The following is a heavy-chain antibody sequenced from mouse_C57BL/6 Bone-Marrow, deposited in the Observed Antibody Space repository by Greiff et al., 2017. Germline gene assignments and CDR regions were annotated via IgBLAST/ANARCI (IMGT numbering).Heavy chain of an antibody. J-gene: IGHJ4*01. V-gene: IGHV1-63*01. CDR3: ARYYYGSSYAMDY. D-gene: IGHD1-1*01. Sequence: VQLQQSGAELVRPGTSVKMSCKASGYTFTNYWIGWAKQRPGHGLEWIGDIYPGGGYTNYNEKFKGKATLTADKSSSTAYMQFSSLTSKDSAIYYCARYYYGSSYAMDYWGQGTSVTVSP. CDR2: IYPGGGYT. CDR1: GYTFTNYW.